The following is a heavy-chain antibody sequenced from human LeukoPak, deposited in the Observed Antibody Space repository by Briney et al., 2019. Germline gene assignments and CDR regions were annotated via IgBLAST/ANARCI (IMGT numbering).Heavy chain of an antibody. CDR3: ARDRSASIAVVTAEIDY. D-gene: IGHD6-19*01. CDR2: ISSSSSYI. Sequence: PGGSLRLSCAASGFTFSTYSTNWVRQAPGKGLEWVSSISSSSSYIYYADSVKGRFTISRDNAKDSLYLQMNGLRAEDTAVYYCARDRSASIAVVTAEIDYWGQGTLVTVSS. V-gene: IGHV3-21*01. J-gene: IGHJ4*02. CDR1: GFTFSTYS.